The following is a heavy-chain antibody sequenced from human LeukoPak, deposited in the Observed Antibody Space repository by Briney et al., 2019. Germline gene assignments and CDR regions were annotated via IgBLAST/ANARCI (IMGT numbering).Heavy chain of an antibody. CDR1: GFTFSSYA. CDR3: AKVVHIVVVNDAFDI. Sequence: PGGSLRLSCAASGFTFSSYAVSWVRQAPGKGLEWVSAISGSGGSTYYADSVKGRFTISRDNSKNTLYLQMNSLRAEDTAVYYCAKVVHIVVVNDAFDIWGQGTMVTVSS. CDR2: ISGSGGST. J-gene: IGHJ3*02. D-gene: IGHD2-21*01. V-gene: IGHV3-23*01.